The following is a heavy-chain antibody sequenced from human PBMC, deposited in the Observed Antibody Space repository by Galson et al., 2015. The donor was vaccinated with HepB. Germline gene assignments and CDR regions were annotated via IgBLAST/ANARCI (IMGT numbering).Heavy chain of an antibody. CDR3: AGGGVEMATIWAFDI. CDR2: MNPNSGNT. J-gene: IGHJ3*02. Sequence: SVKVSCKASGYTFTSYDINWVRQATGQGLEWMGWMNPNSGNTGYAQKFQGRVTMTRNTSISTAYMELSSLRSEDTAVYYCAGGGVEMATIWAFDIWGQGTMVTVSS. D-gene: IGHD5-24*01. V-gene: IGHV1-8*01. CDR1: GYTFTSYD.